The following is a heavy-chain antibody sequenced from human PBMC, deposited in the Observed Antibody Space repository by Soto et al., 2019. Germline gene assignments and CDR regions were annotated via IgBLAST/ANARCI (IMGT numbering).Heavy chain of an antibody. D-gene: IGHD3-9*01. V-gene: IGHV1-69*02. CDR2: IIPILGIA. CDR3: ARSYDILTGYYQVHWFDP. CDR1: GGTFSSYT. Sequence: GASVKVSCKASGGTFSSYTISWVRQAPGQGLEWMGRIIPILGIANYAQKFQGRVTITADKSTSTAYMELSSLRSEDTAVYYCARSYDILTGYYQVHWFDPWGQGTLVTVSS. J-gene: IGHJ5*02.